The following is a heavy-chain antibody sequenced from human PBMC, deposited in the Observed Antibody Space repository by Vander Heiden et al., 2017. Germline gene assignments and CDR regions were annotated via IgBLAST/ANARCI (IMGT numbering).Heavy chain of an antibody. CDR3: AKDRVFRGVMGAFDI. D-gene: IGHD3-16*01. V-gene: IGHV3-23*01. Sequence: EVQMLESGGGLVQPGGSLRVSCAAANFTFRSYAMSWVRQAPGKGLEWVSTISGSGDDVYYADSVKGRFTISRDNSKNTLYLQMNSLRAEDTAIYHCAKDRVFRGVMGAFDIWGQGTMVTVSS. CDR2: ISGSGDDV. CDR1: NFTFRSYA. J-gene: IGHJ3*02.